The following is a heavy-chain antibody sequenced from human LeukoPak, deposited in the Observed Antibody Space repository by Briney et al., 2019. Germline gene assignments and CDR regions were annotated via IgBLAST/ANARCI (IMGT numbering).Heavy chain of an antibody. V-gene: IGHV4-38-2*02. Sequence: SETLSLTCTVSGYSISSGFYWGWIRQPPGEGLQYIGSIHYSGSTFYNPSLKSRVTISVDTSKNQFSLRLSSVTAADTAVYYCARGFRGPNFDYWGQGTLVTVSS. CDR2: IHYSGST. CDR3: ARGFRGPNFDY. CDR1: GYSISSGFY. J-gene: IGHJ4*02. D-gene: IGHD3-10*01.